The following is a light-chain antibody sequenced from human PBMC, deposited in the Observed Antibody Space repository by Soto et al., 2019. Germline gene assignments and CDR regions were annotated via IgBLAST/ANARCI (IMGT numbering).Light chain of an antibody. Sequence: DIQMTQSPSSLSASVGDRVTITCRASPSISSYLNWYQQKPGKAPKLLIYAASSLQSGVPSRFSGSGSGTDFTLTISSLQPEDFATYYCQQSYSTPPTFGQGTKVDI. CDR1: PSISSY. J-gene: IGKJ1*01. CDR3: QQSYSTPPT. CDR2: AAS. V-gene: IGKV1-39*01.